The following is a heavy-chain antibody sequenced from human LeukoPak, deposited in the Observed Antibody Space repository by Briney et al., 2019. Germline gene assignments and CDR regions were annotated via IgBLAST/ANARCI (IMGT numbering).Heavy chain of an antibody. D-gene: IGHD3-22*01. Sequence: GGSLRLSCAASGFTVSSSYMNWVRQAPGKGLEWVSVIYSGGSTYYADSVKGRFTISRDNSKNTLYLQMNSLRAEDTAVYYCARVSVSRYYYDSSGYSYWGRGTLVTVSS. CDR1: GFTVSSSY. J-gene: IGHJ4*02. V-gene: IGHV3-66*01. CDR2: IYSGGST. CDR3: ARVSVSRYYYDSSGYSY.